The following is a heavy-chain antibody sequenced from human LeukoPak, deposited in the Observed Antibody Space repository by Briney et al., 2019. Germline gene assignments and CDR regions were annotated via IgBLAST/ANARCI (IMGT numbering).Heavy chain of an antibody. J-gene: IGHJ5*02. V-gene: IGHV3-23*01. D-gene: IGHD2-8*01. CDR1: GFTFSSYG. Sequence: GGSLRLSCAASGFTFSSYGMHWVRQAPGKGLEWVSAISGSGGSTYYADSVKGRFTISRDNSKNTLYLQMNSLRAEDTAVYYCAKDCTNGVCYLEFDPWGQGTLVTVSS. CDR2: ISGSGGST. CDR3: AKDCTNGVCYLEFDP.